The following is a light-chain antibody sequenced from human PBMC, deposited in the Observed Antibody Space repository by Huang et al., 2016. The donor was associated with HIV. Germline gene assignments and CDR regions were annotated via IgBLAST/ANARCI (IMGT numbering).Light chain of an antibody. Sequence: EILLTQSPATLSLSPGERATLSCRASHDINNHLAWYQQKPGQAPRLLIYDAATRATDIPARFRGSVSGTNFTLTISNLEPEDFAVYFCQQRSHWPPFTFGPGTKVDIK. CDR1: HDINNH. J-gene: IGKJ3*01. CDR2: DAA. V-gene: IGKV3-11*01. CDR3: QQRSHWPPFT.